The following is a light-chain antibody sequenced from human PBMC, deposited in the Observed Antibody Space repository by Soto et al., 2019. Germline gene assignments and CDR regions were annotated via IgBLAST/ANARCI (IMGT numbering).Light chain of an antibody. CDR3: QQTYRTPYT. CDR1: QSSNNY. CDR2: AAS. Sequence: DIQMTQSPSSLSASVGDRVTITCRASQSSNNYLNWYHQKPGKAPKLLIYAASSLQSGVPSRFSGCGSRTDFTLTISSLQPEDFATYYCQQTYRTPYTFGHGTKLEIK. V-gene: IGKV1-39*01. J-gene: IGKJ2*01.